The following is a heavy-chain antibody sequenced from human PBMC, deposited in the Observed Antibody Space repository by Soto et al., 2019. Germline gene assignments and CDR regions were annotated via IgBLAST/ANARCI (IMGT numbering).Heavy chain of an antibody. D-gene: IGHD6-13*01. Sequence: PSGTLSLTCAVCGGCVSGYYGSGIRQPPGKGLEWIGEINHSGSTNYNPSLKSRVTISVDTSKNQFSLKLSSVTAADTAVYYCARGLKAPLAAAGRSTWWPNYYYYGMGVCGQGTTVTLSS. V-gene: IGHV4-34*01. CDR3: ARGLKAPLAAAGRSTWWPNYYYYGMGV. CDR2: INHSGST. CDR1: GGCVSGYY. J-gene: IGHJ6*02.